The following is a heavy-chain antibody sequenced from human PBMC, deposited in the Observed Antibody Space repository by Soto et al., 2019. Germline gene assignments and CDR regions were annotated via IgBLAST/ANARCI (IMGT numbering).Heavy chain of an antibody. D-gene: IGHD2-2*02. J-gene: IGHJ4*02. CDR2: ISSSSSYT. Sequence: GGSLRLSCAASGFTFSDYYMSWIRQAPGKGLEWVSYISSSSSYTNYADSVKGRFTISRDNAKNSLYLQMNSLRAEDTAVYYCARNILGYCSSTSCYRRGLDYWGQGT. CDR3: ARNILGYCSSTSCYRRGLDY. V-gene: IGHV3-11*03. CDR1: GFTFSDYY.